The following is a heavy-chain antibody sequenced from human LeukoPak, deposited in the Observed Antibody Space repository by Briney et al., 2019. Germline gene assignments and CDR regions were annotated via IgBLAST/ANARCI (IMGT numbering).Heavy chain of an antibody. D-gene: IGHD5-12*01. CDR2: INHSGST. Sequence: KSSETLSLTCAVYGGSFSGYYWSWIRQPPGKGLEWIGEINHSGSTNYNPSLKSRVTISVDTSKNQFSLKLSSVTAADTAVYYCARDQGEWLRKYVFGIWGQGTMVTVSS. V-gene: IGHV4-34*01. CDR1: GGSFSGYY. CDR3: ARDQGEWLRKYVFGI. J-gene: IGHJ3*02.